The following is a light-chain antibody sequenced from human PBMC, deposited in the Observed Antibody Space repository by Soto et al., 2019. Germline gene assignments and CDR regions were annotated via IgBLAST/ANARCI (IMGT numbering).Light chain of an antibody. J-gene: IGLJ3*02. CDR1: SSDVGDYNY. CDR2: EVS. CDR3: SSYTSSNTWV. V-gene: IGLV2-14*01. Sequence: QSALTQPASVSGSPGQSITISCTGTSSDVGDYNYVSWYQQHPGKAPKLMIYEVSNRPSGVSNRFSGSKSGNTASLTISGLPADDEADYYCSSYTSSNTWVFGGGTKLTFL.